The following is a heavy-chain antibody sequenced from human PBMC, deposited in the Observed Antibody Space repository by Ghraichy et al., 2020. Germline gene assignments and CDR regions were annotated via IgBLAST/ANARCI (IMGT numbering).Heavy chain of an antibody. CDR1: GGSISSSSYY. D-gene: IGHD1-26*01. V-gene: IGHV4-39*07. Sequence: SETLSLTCTVSGGSISSSSYYWGWIRQPPGKGLEWIGSIYYSGSTYYNPSLKSRVTISVDTSKNQFSLKLSSVTAADTAVYYCARRPVSGSQSDYWGQGTLVTVSS. CDR2: IYYSGST. CDR3: ARRPVSGSQSDY. J-gene: IGHJ4*02.